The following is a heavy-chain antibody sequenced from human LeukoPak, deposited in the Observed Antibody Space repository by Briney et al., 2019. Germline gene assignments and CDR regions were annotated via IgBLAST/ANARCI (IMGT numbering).Heavy chain of an antibody. CDR2: IYTSGST. CDR3: ARGPLTGSKISNRKGGFGAFDI. V-gene: IGHV4-4*08. Sequence: PSETLSLTCTVSGGSISSYYWSWIRQPPGKGLEWIGYIYTSGSTNYNPSLKSRVTISVDTSKNQFSLKLSSVTAADTAVYYCARGPLTGSKISNRKGGFGAFDIWGQGTMVTVSS. J-gene: IGHJ3*02. D-gene: IGHD3-3*01. CDR1: GGSISSYY.